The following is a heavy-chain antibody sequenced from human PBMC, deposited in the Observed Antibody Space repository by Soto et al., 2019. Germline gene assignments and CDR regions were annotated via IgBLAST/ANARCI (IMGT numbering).Heavy chain of an antibody. CDR3: ARVTFDHFVHWFDP. D-gene: IGHD3-9*01. CDR1: GDSVSSKTAA. V-gene: IGHV6-1*01. CDR2: TYFRSKWYN. Sequence: SLTCAISGDSVSSKTAAWNWIRQSPSRGLEWLGRTYFRSKWYNDYAISVKSRIAINPDTSKNQFSLLLHSVTPEDTAVYYCARVTFDHFVHWFDPWGQGTLVTVSS. J-gene: IGHJ5*02.